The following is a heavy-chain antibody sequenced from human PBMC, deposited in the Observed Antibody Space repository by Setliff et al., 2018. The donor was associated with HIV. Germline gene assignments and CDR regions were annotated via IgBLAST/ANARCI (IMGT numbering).Heavy chain of an antibody. V-gene: IGHV4-4*09. CDR1: GGSFSDYY. D-gene: IGHD3-10*01. Sequence: KTSETLSLTCTVSGGSFSDYYRSWIRQPPGKGLVWIGYIYTSGSTNYNPSLKSRVTISVDTSKNQFSLKLSSVTAADTAIYYCARGRDYYGSGSYYPPGYWGKGTLVTVSS. J-gene: IGHJ4*02. CDR3: ARGRDYYGSGSYYPPGY. CDR2: IYTSGST.